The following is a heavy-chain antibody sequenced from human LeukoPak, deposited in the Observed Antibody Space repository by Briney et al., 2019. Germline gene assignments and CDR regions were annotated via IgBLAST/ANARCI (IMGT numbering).Heavy chain of an antibody. CDR2: IYYSGST. V-gene: IGHV4-59*11. CDR1: GGSISSHY. D-gene: IGHD2-2*01. CDR3: ARGYCSSTSCIRVGAFDI. J-gene: IGHJ3*02. Sequence: SETLSLTCTVSGGSISSHYWSWIRQPPGKGLEWIGYIYYSGSTNYIPSLTSRVTMSVDTSRKQISLNLTSVTAADTAVYYCARGYCSSTSCIRVGAFDIWGQGTVVTVSS.